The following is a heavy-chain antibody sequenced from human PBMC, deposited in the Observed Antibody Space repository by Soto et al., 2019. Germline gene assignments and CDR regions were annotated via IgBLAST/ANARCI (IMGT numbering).Heavy chain of an antibody. J-gene: IGHJ4*02. Sequence: QVQPVDSGGGVVQPGRSLRLSCAASGFTFSSYGMHWVRQAPGKGLEWVAVIWYDGSNKYYADSVKGRFTISRDNSKNTLYLQMNSLRAEDTAVYFCARFSSSWYGRIDYWGQGTLVTVSS. CDR2: IWYDGSNK. CDR1: GFTFSSYG. V-gene: IGHV3-33*01. D-gene: IGHD6-13*01. CDR3: ARFSSSWYGRIDY.